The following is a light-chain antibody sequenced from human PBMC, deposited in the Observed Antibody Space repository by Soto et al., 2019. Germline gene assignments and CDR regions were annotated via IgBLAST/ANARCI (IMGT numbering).Light chain of an antibody. V-gene: IGKV2-28*01. Sequence: DIVMTQSPLSLPVTPGEPASISCRSSQSLLHSNGYNYLDWYLQKSGQSPQLLIYLGSNRASGVPDRLSGSGSGTDFTLKISRVEAEDVGVYYCMQALQTPLTFGGGTKVEIK. J-gene: IGKJ4*01. CDR3: MQALQTPLT. CDR2: LGS. CDR1: QSLLHSNGYNY.